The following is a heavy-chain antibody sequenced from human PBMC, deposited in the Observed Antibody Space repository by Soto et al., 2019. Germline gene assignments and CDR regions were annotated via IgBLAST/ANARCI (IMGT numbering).Heavy chain of an antibody. CDR3: AREQHDPYDASGYYFNWFDP. V-gene: IGHV1-69*13. J-gene: IGHJ5*02. CDR1: GGTFSNYG. D-gene: IGHD3-22*01. Sequence: SVKVSCKASGGTFSNYGINWVRQAPGQGLEWMGGVIPLFGAANYAQKFQGRVTITADASTSMVYMQLSSLRSEDTAVYYCAREQHDPYDASGYYFNWFDPWGQGTLVTVSS. CDR2: VIPLFGAA.